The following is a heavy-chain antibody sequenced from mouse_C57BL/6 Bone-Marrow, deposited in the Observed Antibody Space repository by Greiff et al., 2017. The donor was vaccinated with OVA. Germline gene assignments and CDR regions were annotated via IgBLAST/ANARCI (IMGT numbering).Heavy chain of an antibody. J-gene: IGHJ2*01. CDR3: ARFPDD. V-gene: IGHV7-3*01. CDR1: GFTFTDYY. Sequence: EVKLMESGGGLVQPGGSLSLSCAASGFTFTDYYMSWVRQPPGKALEWLGFIRHKANGYTTEYSASVKGRVTISRDNSQSILYLQMNALGAEDSATYCCARFPDDWGQGTTLTVAS. CDR2: IRHKANGYTT.